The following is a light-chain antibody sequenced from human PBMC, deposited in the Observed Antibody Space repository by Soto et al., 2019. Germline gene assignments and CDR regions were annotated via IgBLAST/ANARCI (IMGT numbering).Light chain of an antibody. CDR3: SSYAGSNNRYV. Sequence: QSALTQPPSASGSTGQSVTISCTGTSSDVGGYNFVSWYQQHPGKAPKLIIYEVTKRPSGIPDRFSGSKSGNTASLTVSGLHAEDEAHYYCSSYAGSNNRYVFGTGTKLTVL. J-gene: IGLJ1*01. V-gene: IGLV2-8*01. CDR2: EVT. CDR1: SSDVGGYNF.